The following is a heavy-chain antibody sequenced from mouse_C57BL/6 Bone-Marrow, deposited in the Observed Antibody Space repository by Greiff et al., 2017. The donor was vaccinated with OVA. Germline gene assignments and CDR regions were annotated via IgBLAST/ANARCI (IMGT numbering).Heavy chain of an antibody. V-gene: IGHV5-17*01. D-gene: IGHD2-3*01. CDR2: ISSGSSTI. Sequence: EVKLVESGGGLVKPGGSLKLSCAASGFTFSDYGMHWVRQAPEKGLEWVAYISSGSSTIYYADTVKGRFTISRDNAKNTLFLQMTSLRSEDTAMYYCARHGYYGEFAYWGQGTLVTVSA. CDR1: GFTFSDYG. J-gene: IGHJ3*01. CDR3: ARHGYYGEFAY.